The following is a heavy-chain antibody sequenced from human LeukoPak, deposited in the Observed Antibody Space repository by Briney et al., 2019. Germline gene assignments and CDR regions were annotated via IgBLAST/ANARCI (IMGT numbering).Heavy chain of an antibody. V-gene: IGHV4-59*12. CDR1: GVSISTYY. D-gene: IGHD1-26*01. Sequence: SETLSLTCNVSGVSISTYYWSWIRQAPGKGLERIGYISYSGTTDYNPSLKSRVTIAVDTSKNQISLKVTSVTAADTAVYYCARGGEPFDYWGQGTLVTVSS. CDR2: ISYSGTT. J-gene: IGHJ4*02. CDR3: ARGGEPFDY.